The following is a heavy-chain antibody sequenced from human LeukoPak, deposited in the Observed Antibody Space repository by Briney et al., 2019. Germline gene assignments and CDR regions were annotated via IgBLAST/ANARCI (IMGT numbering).Heavy chain of an antibody. V-gene: IGHV4-59*01. CDR3: ARAVDDSSGYYPYYFDY. D-gene: IGHD3-22*01. CDR2: IYYSGST. Sequence: MSSETLSLTCTVSGGSISSYYWSWIRQPPGKGLEWIGYIYYSGSTNYNPSLKSRVTISVDTSKNQFSLKLSSVTAADTAVYYCARAVDDSSGYYPYYFDYWGQGTLVTVSS. J-gene: IGHJ4*02. CDR1: GGSISSYY.